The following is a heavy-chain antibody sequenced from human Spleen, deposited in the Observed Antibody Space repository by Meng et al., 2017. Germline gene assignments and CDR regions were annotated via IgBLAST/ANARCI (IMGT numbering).Heavy chain of an antibody. V-gene: IGHV1-18*04. Sequence: VQLVRAGAGGKKPGASGKVSCKASGYTFTGYYMHWVRQAPGQGLEWMGWISTYNGNTDYAQKLQGRVTMTTDTSTSTAYMELSGLRSDDTAMYYCARDEDISAAGKLFGDYWGQGTLVTVSS. D-gene: IGHD6-13*01. CDR2: ISTYNGNT. CDR1: GYTFTGYY. CDR3: ARDEDISAAGKLFGDY. J-gene: IGHJ4*02.